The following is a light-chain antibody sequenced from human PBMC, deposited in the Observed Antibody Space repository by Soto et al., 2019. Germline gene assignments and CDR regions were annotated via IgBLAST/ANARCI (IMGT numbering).Light chain of an antibody. Sequence: EIVLTQSPGTLSLSPGERATLSCRASQSVSSSYLAWYQQKPGQAPRLLIYGASSRATGIPDRFSGSGSGTDFTLTISRLEPEDFAVYYCQQYHHWPPITFGQGTRLEIK. CDR2: GAS. J-gene: IGKJ5*01. CDR1: QSVSSSY. CDR3: QQYHHWPPIT. V-gene: IGKV3-20*01.